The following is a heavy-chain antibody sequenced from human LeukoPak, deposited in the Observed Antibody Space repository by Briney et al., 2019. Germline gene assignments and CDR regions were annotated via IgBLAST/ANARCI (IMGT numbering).Heavy chain of an antibody. D-gene: IGHD2-8*02. J-gene: IGHJ4*02. V-gene: IGHV3-53*01. CDR2: IYGADTI. Sequence: GGSLRLSCAASGFAVSSNYMTWVRQAPGKGLQWVSVIYGADTIYYADSVKGRFTISRDNSKSTVYLQMNSLRAEDTAVYYCARGPRYWYIDYWGQGTLVTVSP. CDR3: ARGPRYWYIDY. CDR1: GFAVSSNY.